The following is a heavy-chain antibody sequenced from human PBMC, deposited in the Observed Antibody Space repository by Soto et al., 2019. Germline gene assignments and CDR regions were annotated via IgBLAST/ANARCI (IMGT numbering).Heavy chain of an antibody. J-gene: IGHJ3*02. CDR1: GYTFTSYA. V-gene: IGHV1-3*01. Sequence: GASVKVPCKASGYTFTSYAMHWVRQAPGQRLEWMGWINAGNGNTEYSQKFRGRVTITRDTSASTAYMELSSLRSEDTAVYYCARSGLGSTSWAVRGDENAFDIWGQGTMVTVSS. CDR2: INAGNGNT. CDR3: ARSGLGSTSWAVRGDENAFDI. D-gene: IGHD2-2*01.